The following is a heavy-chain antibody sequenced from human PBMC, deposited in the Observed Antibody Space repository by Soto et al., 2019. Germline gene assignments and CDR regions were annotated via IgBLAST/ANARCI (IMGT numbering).Heavy chain of an antibody. Sequence: SETLSLTCTVSGGSISSGGYYWSWIRQHPGKGLEWIGYIYYSGSTYYNPSLKSRVTISVDTSKNQFSLKLSSVTAADTAVYYCARVLMVVAATLSHAFDIWGQGTMVTVSS. J-gene: IGHJ3*02. V-gene: IGHV4-31*03. CDR1: GGSISSGGYY. CDR3: ARVLMVVAATLSHAFDI. CDR2: IYYSGST. D-gene: IGHD2-15*01.